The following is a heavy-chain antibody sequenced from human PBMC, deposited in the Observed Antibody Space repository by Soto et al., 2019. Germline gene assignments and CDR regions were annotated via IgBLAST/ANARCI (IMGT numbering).Heavy chain of an antibody. J-gene: IGHJ6*01. CDR1: GFTFSNYA. CDR3: AKGSGGSCYSGMDV. D-gene: IGHD2-15*01. CDR2: ISGSGGGT. Sequence: GGSLRLSCAASGFTFSNYAMSWVRQAPGKGLEWVSVISGSGGGTYYGDSVKGRFTISRDNSKNTLYLELNSLRAEDTAVYYCAKGSGGSCYSGMDVWGQGTTVTGSS. V-gene: IGHV3-23*02.